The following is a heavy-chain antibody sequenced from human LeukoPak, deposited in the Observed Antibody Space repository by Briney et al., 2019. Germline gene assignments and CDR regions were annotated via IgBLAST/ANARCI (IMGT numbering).Heavy chain of an antibody. D-gene: IGHD6-13*01. CDR1: GYNFIAYW. J-gene: IGHJ5*02. CDR3: ARALAATGNNWFAP. Sequence: GESLKISCKGSGYNFIAYWIGWVRQMPGKGLEWMGIIYPADSDTRYSPSFQGQVTISADKSISTAYLQWSSLKASDTALYYCARALAATGNNWFAPWGQGTLVTVSS. CDR2: IYPADSDT. V-gene: IGHV5-51*01.